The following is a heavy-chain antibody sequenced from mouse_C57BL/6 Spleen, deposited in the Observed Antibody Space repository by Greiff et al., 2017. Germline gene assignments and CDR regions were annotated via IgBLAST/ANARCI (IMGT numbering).Heavy chain of an antibody. D-gene: IGHD1-1*01. CDR3: ARFYYYGSSYWYFDV. CDR1: GYTFTDHT. J-gene: IGHJ1*03. Sequence: QVQLKESDAELVKPGASVKISCKVSGYTFTDHTIHWMKQRPEQGLEWIGYIYPRDGSTKYNEKFKGKATLTADKSSSTAYMQLNSLTSEDSAVYFCARFYYYGSSYWYFDVWGTGTTVTVSS. CDR2: IYPRDGST. V-gene: IGHV1-78*01.